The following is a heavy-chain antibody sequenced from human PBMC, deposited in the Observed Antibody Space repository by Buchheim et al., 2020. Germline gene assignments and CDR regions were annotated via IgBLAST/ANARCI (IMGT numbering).Heavy chain of an antibody. V-gene: IGHV3-73*02. CDR3: TRQVKTAAAGTVFKGSYYYYMDV. CDR2: IRSKANSYAT. D-gene: IGHD6-13*01. Sequence: EVQLVESGGGLVQPGGSLKLSCAASGFTFSGSAMHWVRQASGKGLEWVGRIRSKANSYATAYAASVKGRFTISRDDSKNTAYLQMNSLKTEDTAVYYCTRQVKTAAAGTVFKGSYYYYMDVWGKGTT. CDR1: GFTFSGSA. J-gene: IGHJ6*03.